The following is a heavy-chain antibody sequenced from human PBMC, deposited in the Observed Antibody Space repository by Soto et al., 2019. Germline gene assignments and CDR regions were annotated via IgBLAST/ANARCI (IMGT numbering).Heavy chain of an antibody. CDR2: IKSKSDGETT. CDR1: GFTFREAW. J-gene: IGHJ6*02. V-gene: IGHV3-15*01. D-gene: IGHD1-7*01. CDR3: VTAGPELYYYYYGMDV. Sequence: GGSLRLSCAAPGFTFREAWMSWVRQAPGKGLEWVGRIKSKSDGETTDYGAPVKGRFTISRDDSEKTLHLQMNSLKTEDSAVYYCVTAGPELYYYYYGMDVWGQGTTVTVSS.